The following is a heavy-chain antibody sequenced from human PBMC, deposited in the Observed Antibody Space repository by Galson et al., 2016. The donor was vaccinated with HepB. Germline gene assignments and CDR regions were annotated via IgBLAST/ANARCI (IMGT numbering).Heavy chain of an antibody. CDR1: GYTFTSSA. V-gene: IGHV1-3*01. CDR3: ARSRQYSGWYFDY. Sequence: SVKVSCKASGYTFTSSAIHWVRQAPGQSLEWVGWINGVNGNTEYAQNFQGRVTITRDTSATTAYMDQSSLRSEDTAVYYCARSRQYSGWYFDYWGQGTLVTVSS. J-gene: IGHJ4*02. D-gene: IGHD6-19*01. CDR2: INGVNGNT.